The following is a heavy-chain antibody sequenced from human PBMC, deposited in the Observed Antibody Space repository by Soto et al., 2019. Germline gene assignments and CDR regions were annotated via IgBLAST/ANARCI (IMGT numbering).Heavy chain of an antibody. Sequence: ASVKVSCKASGYTFTSYDINWVRQATGQGLEWMGWMNPNSGNTGYAQKFQGRVTMTRNTSISTAYMELSSLRSEDTAVYYCARGGVATITRTPPGDVWGQGTTGTVSS. D-gene: IGHD5-12*01. CDR1: GYTFTSYD. J-gene: IGHJ6*02. CDR2: MNPNSGNT. CDR3: ARGGVATITRTPPGDV. V-gene: IGHV1-8*01.